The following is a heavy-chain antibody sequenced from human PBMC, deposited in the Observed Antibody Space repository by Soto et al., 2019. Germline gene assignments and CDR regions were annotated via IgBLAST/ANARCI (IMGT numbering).Heavy chain of an antibody. CDR1: GGSVSSGSYY. J-gene: IGHJ6*02. CDR3: AREKGCMEV. CDR2: IYYSGST. Sequence: SETLSLTCTVSGGSVSSGSYYWSWIRQPPGKGLEWIGYIYYSGSTNYNPSLKSRVTISVDTSKNQFYLKLSSVTAADTAVYYSAREKGCMEVLGHGTTGTVSS. V-gene: IGHV4-61*01.